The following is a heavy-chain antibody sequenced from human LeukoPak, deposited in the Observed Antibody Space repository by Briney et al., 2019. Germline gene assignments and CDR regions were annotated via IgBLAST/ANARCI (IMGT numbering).Heavy chain of an antibody. CDR1: GGSISSSSYY. D-gene: IGHD3-3*01. CDR2: IYYSGST. CDR3: ARLPKANDFWSGYYTGWFDP. Sequence: SETLSLTCTVSGGSISSSSYYWGWIRQPPGKGLGWIGSIYYSGSTYYNPSLKSRVTISVDTSKNQFSLKLSSVTAADTAVYYCARLPKANDFWSGYYTGWFDPWGQGTLVTVSS. V-gene: IGHV4-39*01. J-gene: IGHJ5*02.